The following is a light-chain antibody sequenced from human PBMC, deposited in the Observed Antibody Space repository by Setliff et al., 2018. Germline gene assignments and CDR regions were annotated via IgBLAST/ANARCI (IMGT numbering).Light chain of an antibody. CDR3: SSYTSINSVVV. J-gene: IGLJ2*01. CDR1: SSDVGGYDY. CDR2: DVS. V-gene: IGLV2-14*03. Sequence: QSVLTQPASVSGSPGQSISISCTGTSSDVGGYDYVSWYQQHPGKAPKLMISDVSHRPSGVSNRFSGSKSGNTASLTISGLQAEGEADYYCSSYTSINSVVVFGGGTKVTVL.